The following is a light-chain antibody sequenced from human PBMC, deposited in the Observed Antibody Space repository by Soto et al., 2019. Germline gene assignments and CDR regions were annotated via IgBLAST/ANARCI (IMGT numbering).Light chain of an antibody. CDR1: SSDVGGYNY. CDR3: SSYSSRSAYV. CDR2: DVS. J-gene: IGLJ1*01. V-gene: IGLV2-14*01. Sequence: QSALTQPASVSGSPGQSITISCTGTSSDVGGYNYVSWYQQHPGKAPKLMIYDVSNRPSGVSNRFSGSKSGNTASLTISGLQAEDEADYYCSSYSSRSAYVFRPGSKVTV.